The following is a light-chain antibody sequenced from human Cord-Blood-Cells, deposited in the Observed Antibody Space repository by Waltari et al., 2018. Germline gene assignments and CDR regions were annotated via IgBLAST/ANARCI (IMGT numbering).Light chain of an antibody. CDR3: QQSYSTLFT. V-gene: IGKV1-39*01. CDR2: AAS. CDR1: QSISSY. Sequence: DIQMNQSPSSLSASLGDRVTITCRASQSISSYLNWYQQKPGKAPKLLIYAASSLHSGVPSRFSGSGSGTDFTLTISSLQPEDFATYYCQQSYSTLFTFGPGTKVDIK. J-gene: IGKJ3*01.